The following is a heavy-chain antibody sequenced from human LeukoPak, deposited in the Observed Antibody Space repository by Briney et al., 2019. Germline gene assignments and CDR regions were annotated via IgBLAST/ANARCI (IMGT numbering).Heavy chain of an antibody. Sequence: GGSLRLSCAASGFTFSSYGMHWVRHAPGKGLEWVAFIRYDGSNKYYADSVKGRFTISRDNSKNTLYLQMNSLRAEDTAVYYCARVRVAGTQYYYYYMDVWGKGTTVTVSS. CDR2: IRYDGSNK. D-gene: IGHD6-19*01. V-gene: IGHV3-30*02. J-gene: IGHJ6*03. CDR1: GFTFSSYG. CDR3: ARVRVAGTQYYYYYMDV.